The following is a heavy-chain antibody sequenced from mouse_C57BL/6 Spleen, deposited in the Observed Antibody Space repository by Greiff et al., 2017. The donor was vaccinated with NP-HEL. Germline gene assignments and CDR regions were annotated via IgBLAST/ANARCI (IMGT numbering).Heavy chain of an antibody. J-gene: IGHJ4*01. D-gene: IGHD1-1*01. CDR3: AREEDYGTSYAMDY. CDR2: IYPGDGDT. CDR1: GYAFSSYW. Sequence: VQLQQSGAELVKPGASVKISCKASGYAFSSYWMNWVKQRPGKGLEWIGQIYPGDGDTNYNGKCKGKATLTADKSSSTAYMQLSSLTSEDSAVYFCAREEDYGTSYAMDYWGQGTSVTVSS. V-gene: IGHV1-80*01.